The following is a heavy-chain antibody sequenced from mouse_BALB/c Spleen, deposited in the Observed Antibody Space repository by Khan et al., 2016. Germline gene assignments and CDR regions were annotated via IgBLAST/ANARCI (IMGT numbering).Heavy chain of an antibody. V-gene: IGHV9-2-1*01. J-gene: IGHJ4*01. CDR1: DYTFTDYS. CDR2: INTETAEP. Sequence: QIQLVQSGPELKKPGETVKISCKASDYTFTDYSMHWVRQAPGEGLKWMGWINTETAEPTYADDFKGRFAFSLETSASTAYLQVNNLKIEDTATYFCASRYFAMDYWGQGTSVTVSS. CDR3: ASRYFAMDY.